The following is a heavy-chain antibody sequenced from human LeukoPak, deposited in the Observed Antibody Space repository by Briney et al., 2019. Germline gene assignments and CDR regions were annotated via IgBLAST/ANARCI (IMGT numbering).Heavy chain of an antibody. V-gene: IGHV4-39*01. Sequence: SETLTLTCTVSGGSITSSNYYWGWIRQPPGKGLEWIGNIYYTGSTYYNPSLRSRVTISVDTPKNQFSLKLTSVTAADTAVYYCARRLYYYGSARAFAIWGQGTMVTVSS. D-gene: IGHD3-10*01. CDR3: ARRLYYYGSARAFAI. CDR2: IYYTGST. J-gene: IGHJ3*02. CDR1: GGSITSSNYY.